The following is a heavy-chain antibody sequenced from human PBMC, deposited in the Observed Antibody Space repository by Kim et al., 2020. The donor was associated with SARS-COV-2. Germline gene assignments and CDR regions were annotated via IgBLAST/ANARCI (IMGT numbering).Heavy chain of an antibody. V-gene: IGHV4-31*03. CDR3: ARKRPGRSGPYFDY. Sequence: SETLSLTCSVSGVSLSGGGHYWSWIRQFPGKGLEWIGHMFYDGTTYFNPSLKSRLTMSVDMSQSQFSLKLTSVAAADTAVYYCARKRPGRSGPYFDYWGQGILFLVSS. D-gene: IGHD3-10*01. CDR1: GVSLSGGGHY. J-gene: IGHJ4*02. CDR2: MFYDGTT.